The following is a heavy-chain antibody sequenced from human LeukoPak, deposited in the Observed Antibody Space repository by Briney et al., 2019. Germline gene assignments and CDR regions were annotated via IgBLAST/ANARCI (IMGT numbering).Heavy chain of an antibody. CDR2: IRSKAYGGTT. CDR1: GFTFGDYA. Sequence: PGGSLRLSCTASGFTFGDYAMSWVRQAPGKGLEWVGFIRSKAYGGTTEYAASVKGRFTISRDDSKSIAYLQMNSLKTEDTAVYYCTRDSNYCYDILTGYCPFDYYYYMDVWGKGTTVTISS. CDR3: TRDSNYCYDILTGYCPFDYYYYMDV. J-gene: IGHJ6*03. V-gene: IGHV3-49*04. D-gene: IGHD3-9*01.